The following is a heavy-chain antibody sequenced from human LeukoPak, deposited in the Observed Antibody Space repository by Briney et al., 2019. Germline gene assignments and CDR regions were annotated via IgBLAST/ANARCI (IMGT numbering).Heavy chain of an antibody. CDR3: AREPPPLYGDHGGPTFDY. CDR2: INPNSGGT. V-gene: IGHV1-2*02. Sequence: ASVKVSCKASGYTFTSYDINWVRQAPGQGLEWMGWINPNSGGTNYAQKFQGRVTMTRDTSISTAYMELSRLRSDDTAVYYCAREPPPLYGDHGGPTFDYWGQGTLVTVSS. D-gene: IGHD4-23*01. CDR1: GYTFTSYD. J-gene: IGHJ4*02.